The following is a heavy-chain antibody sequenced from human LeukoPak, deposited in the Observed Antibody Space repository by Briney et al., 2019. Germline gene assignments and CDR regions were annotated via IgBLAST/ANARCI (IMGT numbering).Heavy chain of an antibody. J-gene: IGHJ4*02. Sequence: GASVTVSCKTSGYSFVLYGISRVRQAPGQAREGIGWTSPYNENTKYAEKFQGRVTMTTDTSTSTVYMELRSLRSDDTAVYYCARDEDYGIFVNVDYWGQGTLVTVSS. D-gene: IGHD3-16*01. V-gene: IGHV1-18*01. CDR2: TSPYNENT. CDR3: ARDEDYGIFVNVDY. CDR1: GYSFVLYG.